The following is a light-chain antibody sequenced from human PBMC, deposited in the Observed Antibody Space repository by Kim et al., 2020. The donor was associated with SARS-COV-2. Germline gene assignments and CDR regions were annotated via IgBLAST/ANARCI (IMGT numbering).Light chain of an antibody. J-gene: IGKJ4*01. Sequence: LSPGERATLSCRASQSVFNYLAWYQQKPGQAPRLLIFDASNRATGIPARFSGTGSETDFTLTISSLEPEDFAVYYCQQRNTWPLTFGGGTKVDIK. V-gene: IGKV3-11*01. CDR1: QSVFNY. CDR2: DAS. CDR3: QQRNTWPLT.